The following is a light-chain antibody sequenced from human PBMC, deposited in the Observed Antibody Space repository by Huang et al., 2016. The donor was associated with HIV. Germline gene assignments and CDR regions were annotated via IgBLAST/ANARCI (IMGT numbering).Light chain of an antibody. V-gene: IGKV3-20*01. Sequence: EIVLTQSPGILSLSPGERATLSCRASQSVSSSYLAWYQQKPGQAPRLLIYGASSRATGISDRFSGSGSGTDFTLTISRLEPEDFAVYYCQQYGSSPWTFGQGTKVEIK. CDR3: QQYGSSPWT. J-gene: IGKJ1*01. CDR2: GAS. CDR1: QSVSSSY.